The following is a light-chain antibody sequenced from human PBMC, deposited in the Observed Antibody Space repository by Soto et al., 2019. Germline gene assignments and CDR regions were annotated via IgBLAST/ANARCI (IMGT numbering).Light chain of an antibody. CDR2: GAS. CDR3: QEYNNWSYT. J-gene: IGKJ2*01. Sequence: EMVMTQSPATLSVSPGEGATLSCRASQSVSSNLAWYQQKPGQAPRLLIYGASTRATGITARFSGSGSGTEFTLTISSLQSEDFAVYYCQEYNNWSYTFGQGTKLEIK. V-gene: IGKV3-15*01. CDR1: QSVSSN.